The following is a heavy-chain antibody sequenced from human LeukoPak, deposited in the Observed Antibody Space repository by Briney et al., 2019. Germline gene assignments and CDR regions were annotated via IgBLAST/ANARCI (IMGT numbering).Heavy chain of an antibody. D-gene: IGHD3-10*01. CDR2: IYYSGST. CDR3: ARHSLLWFGELLTYFDY. CDR1: GGSISSSSYY. J-gene: IGHJ4*02. V-gene: IGHV4-39*01. Sequence: SETLSLTCTVSGGSISSSSYYWGWIRQPPRKGLEWIGSIYYSGSTYYNPSLKSRVSISVDTSKNQFSLKLSSVTAADTAVYYCARHSLLWFGELLTYFDYWGQGTLVTVSS.